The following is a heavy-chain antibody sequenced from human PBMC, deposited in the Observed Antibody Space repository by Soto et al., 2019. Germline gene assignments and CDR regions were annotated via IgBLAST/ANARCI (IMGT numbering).Heavy chain of an antibody. CDR2: IYYSGST. Sequence: QVQLQESGPGLVKPSQTLSLTCTVSGGSISSGGYYWSWIRQHPGKGLEWIGYIYYSGSTYYNPSLKSRCTISVDTSKNQFSLKLSSVTAADTAVYYCARGARSWFGEPFDLWGRGTLVTVSS. CDR1: GGSISSGGYY. D-gene: IGHD3-10*01. J-gene: IGHJ2*01. V-gene: IGHV4-31*03. CDR3: ARGARSWFGEPFDL.